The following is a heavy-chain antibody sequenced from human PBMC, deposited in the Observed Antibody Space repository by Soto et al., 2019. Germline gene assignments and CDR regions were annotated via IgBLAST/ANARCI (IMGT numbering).Heavy chain of an antibody. D-gene: IGHD6-6*01. CDR1: GFTFRTYT. J-gene: IGHJ3*02. CDR2: IGTASTHI. Sequence: PGGSLRLSCAASGFTFRTYTMNWVRQAPGRGLQWVSSIGTASTHIYYADSVKGRFTISRDNAKNSLYLQMNSLRAEDTAVYYCARNQLGYDAFEIWGQGTMVTVSS. V-gene: IGHV3-21*01. CDR3: ARNQLGYDAFEI.